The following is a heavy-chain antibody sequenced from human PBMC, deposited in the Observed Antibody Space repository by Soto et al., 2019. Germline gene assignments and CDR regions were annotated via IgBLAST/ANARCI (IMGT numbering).Heavy chain of an antibody. CDR1: GFTFSSYG. J-gene: IGHJ4*02. V-gene: IGHV3-33*06. Sequence: PGGSLRLSCAASGFTFSSYGMHWVRQAPGKGLEWVAVIWGDGSSTYYADSVKGRFTISRDNSKNTLYLQMNSLRAEDTAGYYCAKGPPYYDFWSGYVFDYWGQGTLVTVSS. CDR3: AKGPPYYDFWSGYVFDY. D-gene: IGHD3-3*01. CDR2: IWGDGSST.